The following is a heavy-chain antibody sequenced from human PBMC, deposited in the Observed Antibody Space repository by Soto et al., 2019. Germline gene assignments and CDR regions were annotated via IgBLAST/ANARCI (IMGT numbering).Heavy chain of an antibody. CDR2: INWNGGST. CDR1: GFTFDDYG. D-gene: IGHD3-16*02. V-gene: IGHV3-20*01. Sequence: EVQLVESGGGVVRPGGSLRLSCAASGFTFDDYGMSWVRQAPGKGLEWVSGINWNGGSTGYADSVKGRFTISRDNAKNSLYLQMNSLRAEDTALYHCARESRHHYIWGSYPIGDWFDPWGQGTLVTVSS. CDR3: ARESRHHYIWGSYPIGDWFDP. J-gene: IGHJ5*02.